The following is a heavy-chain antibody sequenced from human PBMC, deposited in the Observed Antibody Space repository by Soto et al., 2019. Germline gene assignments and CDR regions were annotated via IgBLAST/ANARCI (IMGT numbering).Heavy chain of an antibody. Sequence: QVQLVQSGAEVKKPGSSVKVSCKASGATFSGYAINWVRQAPGQGVEWLGRIVHIFETLNYAERFQGRVAITADESTTTVYMELTNLTHEDTAVYYCVVMGNVAVSNPRSFDYWGQGTQVTVSS. CDR1: GATFSGYA. D-gene: IGHD6-19*01. CDR2: IVHIFETL. J-gene: IGHJ4*02. CDR3: VVMGNVAVSNPRSFDY. V-gene: IGHV1-69*18.